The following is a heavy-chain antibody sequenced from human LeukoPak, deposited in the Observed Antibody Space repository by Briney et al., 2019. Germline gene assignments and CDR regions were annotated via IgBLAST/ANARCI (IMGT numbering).Heavy chain of an antibody. D-gene: IGHD5-24*01. CDR3: ARDPLRWLQTNGAFDI. Sequence: PSETLSLTCTVSGYSISSGYYWGWIRPPPGKGLEWIGSIYHSGSTYYNPSLKSRVTISVDTSKNQFSLKLSSVTAADTAVYYCARDPLRWLQTNGAFDIWGQGTMVTVSS. J-gene: IGHJ3*02. V-gene: IGHV4-38-2*02. CDR2: IYHSGST. CDR1: GYSISSGYY.